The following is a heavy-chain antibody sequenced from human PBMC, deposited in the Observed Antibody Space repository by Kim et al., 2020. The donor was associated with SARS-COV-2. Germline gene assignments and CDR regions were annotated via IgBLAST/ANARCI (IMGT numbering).Heavy chain of an antibody. CDR3: ARDQTRKFDP. V-gene: IGHV1-3*01. J-gene: IGHJ5*02. D-gene: IGHD1-7*01. Sequence: NTKNSQKFQGRVTITRDTSASTAYMELSSLRSEDTAVYYCARDQTRKFDPWGQGTLVTVSS. CDR2: NT.